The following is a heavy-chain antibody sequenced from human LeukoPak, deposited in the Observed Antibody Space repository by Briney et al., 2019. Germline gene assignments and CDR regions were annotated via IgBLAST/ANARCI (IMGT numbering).Heavy chain of an antibody. J-gene: IGHJ6*02. CDR1: GYTFTSYG. CDR3: ARMTTTLYYYYYGMDV. CDR2: ISAYNGNT. Sequence: ASVKVSCKASGYTFTSYGISWVRQAPGQGLEWMGWISAYNGNTNYAQKLQGRVTMATDTSTSTAYMELRSLRSDDTAVYYCARMTTTLYYYYYGMDVWGQGTTVTVSS. D-gene: IGHD4-17*01. V-gene: IGHV1-18*01.